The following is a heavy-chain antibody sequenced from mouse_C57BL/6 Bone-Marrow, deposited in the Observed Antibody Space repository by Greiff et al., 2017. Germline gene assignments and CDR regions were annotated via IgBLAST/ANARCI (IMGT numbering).Heavy chain of an antibody. J-gene: IGHJ2*01. Sequence: EVKVEESGGGLVQPGGSMKLSCAASGFTFSDAWMDWVRQSPEKGLEWVAYISSGSSTIYYADTVKGRFTISRDNAKNTLFLQMTSLRSEDTAMYYCARPGQYYFDYWGQGTTLTVSS. V-gene: IGHV5-17*01. CDR3: ARPGQYYFDY. CDR1: GFTFSDAW. CDR2: ISSGSSTI.